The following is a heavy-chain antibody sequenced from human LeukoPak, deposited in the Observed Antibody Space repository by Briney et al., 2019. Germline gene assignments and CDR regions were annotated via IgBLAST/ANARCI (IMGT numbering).Heavy chain of an antibody. CDR3: VSFYETY. CDR2: INSDGSWT. J-gene: IGHJ4*02. V-gene: IGHV3-74*01. Sequence: GGSLRLSCAASGNYWMHWVRQAPGKGLVWVSHINSDGSWTCYADSVKGRFTISKENAKNTVYLQMNNLRAEDTAVYYCVSFYETYWGRGTLVTVSS. CDR1: GNYW. D-gene: IGHD2-2*01.